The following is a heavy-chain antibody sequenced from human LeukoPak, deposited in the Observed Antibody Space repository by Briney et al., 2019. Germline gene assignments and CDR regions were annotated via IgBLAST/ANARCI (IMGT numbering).Heavy chain of an antibody. CDR1: GYTFTTYW. J-gene: IGHJ4*02. D-gene: IGHD6-13*01. Sequence: GESLKISFKGSGYTFTTYWIGWVRQMPGKGLEWMGIIYPGDSNTRYSPSFQGQVTISADKSISTAYLQWSSLKASDTAMYYCARRPAASSSWDSWGQGTLVTVSS. CDR2: IYPGDSNT. V-gene: IGHV5-51*01. CDR3: ARRPAASSSWDS.